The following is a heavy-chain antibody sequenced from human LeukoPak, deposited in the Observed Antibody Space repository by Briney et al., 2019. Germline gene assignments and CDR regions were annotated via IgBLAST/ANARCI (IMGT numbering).Heavy chain of an antibody. Sequence: SETLSLTCTVSGGSISSSSYYWGWIRQPPGKGLEWIGSIYYSGSTYYNPSLKSRVTISVDTSKNQFSLKLSSVTAADTAVYYCARGDYYGSGSVIIYYYYYMDVWGKGTTVTISS. J-gene: IGHJ6*03. CDR3: ARGDYYGSGSVIIYYYYYMDV. CDR1: GGSISSSSYY. V-gene: IGHV4-39*07. CDR2: IYYSGST. D-gene: IGHD3-10*01.